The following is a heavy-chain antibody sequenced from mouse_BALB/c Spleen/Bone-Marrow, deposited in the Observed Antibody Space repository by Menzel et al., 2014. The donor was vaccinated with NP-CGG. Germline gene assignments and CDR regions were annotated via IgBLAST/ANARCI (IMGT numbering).Heavy chain of an antibody. V-gene: IGHV1-67*01. Sequence: VQVVESGPELVRPGASVKISCKGSGYTFTDYAMHWVKQSHAKSLEWIGVISTYSGNTNYNQKFKGKATMTVDKSSSEAYMELARLTSEDSAIYYCAKSDCGSRGGYFDYWGQGTTLTVSS. CDR3: AKSDCGSRGGYFDY. CDR2: ISTYSGNT. J-gene: IGHJ2*01. D-gene: IGHD1-1*01. CDR1: GYTFTDYA.